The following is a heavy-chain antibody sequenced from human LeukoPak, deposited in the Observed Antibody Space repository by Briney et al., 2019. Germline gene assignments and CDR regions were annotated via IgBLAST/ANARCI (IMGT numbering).Heavy chain of an antibody. CDR1: GFTFSDSY. Sequence: GGSLRLSSAASGFTFSDSYMTWVRQAPGKGVEWVAYISGSGHDITYSDSVKGRFTISRDNAKNSLYLQMSSLRVEDTAVYYCTRDPRHFDSCGQGTLVTVSS. D-gene: IGHD6-6*01. CDR2: ISGSGHDI. V-gene: IGHV3-11*04. J-gene: IGHJ5*01. CDR3: TRDPRHFDS.